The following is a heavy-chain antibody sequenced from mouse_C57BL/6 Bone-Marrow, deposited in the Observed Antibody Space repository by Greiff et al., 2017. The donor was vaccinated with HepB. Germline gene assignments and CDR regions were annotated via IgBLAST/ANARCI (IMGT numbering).Heavy chain of an antibody. CDR2: IYPGSGST. J-gene: IGHJ2*01. V-gene: IGHV1-55*01. CDR1: GYTFTSYW. D-gene: IGHD1-1*01. CDR3: ARTHTTVVENYFDD. Sequence: VQLQQPGAELVKPGASVKMSCKASGYTFTSYWITWVKQRPGQGLEWIGDIYPGSGSTNYKEKFQSKATLTVDTSSSTAYMQLSSLTSEDSAVYYCARTHTTVVENYFDDWGQGTTLTVSS.